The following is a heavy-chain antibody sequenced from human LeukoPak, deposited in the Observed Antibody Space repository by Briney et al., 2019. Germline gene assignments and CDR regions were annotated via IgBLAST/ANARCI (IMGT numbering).Heavy chain of an antibody. D-gene: IGHD7-27*01. J-gene: IGHJ5*02. CDR3: ASLKLGFRWFDP. CDR1: GGSISSYY. Sequence: SETLSLTCTVSGGSISSYYWSWIRQPLGKGLEWIGYIYTSGSTNYNPSLKSRVTISVDTSKNQFSLKLSSVTAADTAVYYCASLKLGFRWFDPWGQGTLVTVSS. V-gene: IGHV4-4*09. CDR2: IYTSGST.